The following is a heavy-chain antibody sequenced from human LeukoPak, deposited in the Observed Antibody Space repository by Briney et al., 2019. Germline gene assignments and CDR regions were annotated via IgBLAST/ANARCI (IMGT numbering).Heavy chain of an antibody. Sequence: SQTLSLTCTVSGDSISSGGSFWRWIRQHPRRGLEWIGYIYYSGSTYYNPSLQSRITISVDTSKNRFSLKLSSVTAADTAVYYAARLRISDRGSYSGFDSWGQGTLVTVSS. CDR2: IYYSGST. V-gene: IGHV4-31*03. D-gene: IGHD1-26*01. CDR1: GDSISSGGSF. J-gene: IGHJ4*02. CDR3: ARLRISDRGSYSGFDS.